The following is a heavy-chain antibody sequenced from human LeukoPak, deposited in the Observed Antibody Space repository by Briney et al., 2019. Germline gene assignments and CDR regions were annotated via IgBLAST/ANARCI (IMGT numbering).Heavy chain of an antibody. CDR3: ARGKRYSSSWSY. V-gene: IGHV4-61*02. J-gene: IGHJ4*02. CDR2: IYTSGNT. Sequence: SETLSLTCTVSGGSISSGSYYWSWIRQPAGKGLEWIGRIYTSGNTNYNPSLNSRVTISLDTSKNQFSLKLSSVTAADTAVYYCARGKRYSSSWSYWGQGTLVTVSS. D-gene: IGHD6-13*01. CDR1: GGSISSGSYY.